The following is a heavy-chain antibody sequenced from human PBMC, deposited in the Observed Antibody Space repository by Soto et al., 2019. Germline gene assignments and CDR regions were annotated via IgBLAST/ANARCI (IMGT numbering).Heavy chain of an antibody. V-gene: IGHV3-48*02. J-gene: IGHJ4*02. D-gene: IGHD3-16*01. CDR2: ITSGLTT. CDR3: ARDTSHGVTIGGLDS. Sequence: QLVESGGGLVQPGGSLRLSCAASGFSFGGYNMNWVRQAPGKGLEWVSHITSGLTTHYADFVQGRFTISRDNAKNSLYLEMNDLRDEDTAVYYCARDTSHGVTIGGLDSWGQGTLVTVSS. CDR1: GFSFGGYN.